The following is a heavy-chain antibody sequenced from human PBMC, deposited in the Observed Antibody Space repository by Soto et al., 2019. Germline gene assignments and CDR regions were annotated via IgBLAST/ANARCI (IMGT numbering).Heavy chain of an antibody. CDR2: IYYSGST. Sequence: LSLTCTVSGGSIMRYYWSWIRQAPGKGLEWIGYIYYSGSTNYNPSLKSRITISGDTSKNQFSLKLSSVTAADTAVYYCARADCSGGSCYPYWGQGTLVTVSS. D-gene: IGHD2-15*01. V-gene: IGHV4-59*01. CDR1: GGSIMRYY. J-gene: IGHJ4*02. CDR3: ARADCSGGSCYPY.